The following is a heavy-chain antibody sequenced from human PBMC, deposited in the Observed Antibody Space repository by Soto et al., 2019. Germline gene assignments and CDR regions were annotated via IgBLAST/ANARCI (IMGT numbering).Heavy chain of an antibody. Sequence: PSQTLSLTCDISGDSVSSSSAALNWIRQSPSRGLEWLGRTYYRSKWIHEYTLSMESRITINPDTSKNQFSLHIYSVTPEDTAVYYCAGVVWFRGMDVWGQGTPITVSS. D-gene: IGHD3-16*01. CDR2: TYYRSKWIH. V-gene: IGHV6-1*01. CDR1: GDSVSSSSAA. J-gene: IGHJ6*02. CDR3: AGVVWFRGMDV.